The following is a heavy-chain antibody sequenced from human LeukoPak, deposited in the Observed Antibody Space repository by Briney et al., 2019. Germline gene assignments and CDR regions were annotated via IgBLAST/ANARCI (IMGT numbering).Heavy chain of an antibody. Sequence: SQTLSLTCAVSGGSISSGGYSWSWIRQPPGKGLEWIGYIYHSGSTYYNPSLKSRVTISVDGSKNQFSLKLSSVTAADTAVYYCARGLAFDYWGQGTLVTVSS. J-gene: IGHJ4*02. CDR1: GGSISSGGYS. CDR3: ARGLAFDY. V-gene: IGHV4-30-2*01. D-gene: IGHD6-13*01. CDR2: IYHSGST.